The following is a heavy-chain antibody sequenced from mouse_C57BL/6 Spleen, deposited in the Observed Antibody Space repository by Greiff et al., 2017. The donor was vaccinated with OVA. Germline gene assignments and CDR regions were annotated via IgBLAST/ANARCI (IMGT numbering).Heavy chain of an antibody. CDR2: ISGGGGNT. D-gene: IGHD1-1*01. CDR1: GFTFSSYT. V-gene: IGHV5-9*01. CDR3: AREYYGSSYDWYFDV. Sequence: EVMLVESGGGLVKPGGSLKLSCAASGFTFSSYTMSWVRQTPEKRLEWVATISGGGGNTYYPDSVKGRFTISRDNAKNTLYLQMSRLRSEDTALYYCAREYYGSSYDWYFDVWGTGTTVTVSS. J-gene: IGHJ1*03.